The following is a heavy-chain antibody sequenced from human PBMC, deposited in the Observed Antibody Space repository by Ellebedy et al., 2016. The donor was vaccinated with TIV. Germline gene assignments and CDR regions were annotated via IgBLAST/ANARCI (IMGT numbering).Heavy chain of an antibody. D-gene: IGHD2-15*01. CDR2: IFSNDEK. Sequence: ESLKISCAASGFTFSNAWMSWIRQPPGKALEWLAHIFSNDEKSYSTSLKSRLTISKDTSKSQVVLTMTNMDPVDTATYYCARIMGEGYCSGGSCSVYGMDVWGQGTTVTVSS. CDR1: GFTFSNAWM. V-gene: IGHV2-26*01. J-gene: IGHJ6*02. CDR3: ARIMGEGYCSGGSCSVYGMDV.